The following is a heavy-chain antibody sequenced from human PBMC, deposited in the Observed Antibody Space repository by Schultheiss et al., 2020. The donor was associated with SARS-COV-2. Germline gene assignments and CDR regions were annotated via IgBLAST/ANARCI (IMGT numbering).Heavy chain of an antibody. CDR3: ARCYGSGSYYNENWFDP. V-gene: IGHV1-18*01. Sequence: ASVKVSCKVSGYTLTELSIHWVRQAPGKGLEWMGWISAYNGNTNYAQKFQGRVTMTTDTSTSTAYMELRSLRSDDTAVYYCARCYGSGSYYNENWFDPWGQGTLVTVSS. CDR2: ISAYNGNT. D-gene: IGHD3-10*01. CDR1: GYTLTELS. J-gene: IGHJ5*02.